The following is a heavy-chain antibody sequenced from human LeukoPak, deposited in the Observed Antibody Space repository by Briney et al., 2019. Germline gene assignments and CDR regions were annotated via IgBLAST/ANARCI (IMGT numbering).Heavy chain of an antibody. CDR1: GGSISSYY. J-gene: IGHJ5*02. CDR3: ARHDIAAAGTNWFDP. Sequence: SETLSLTCTVSGGSISSYYWSWIRQPPGKGLEWIGYIYYSGSTNYNPSLKSRVTISVDTSKNQFSLKLSSVTAADTAVYYCARHDIAAAGTNWFDPWGQGTLVTVSS. D-gene: IGHD6-13*01. CDR2: IYYSGST. V-gene: IGHV4-59*08.